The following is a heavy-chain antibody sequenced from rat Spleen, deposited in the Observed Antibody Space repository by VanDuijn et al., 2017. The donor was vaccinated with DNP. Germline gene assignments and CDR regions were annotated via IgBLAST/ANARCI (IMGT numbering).Heavy chain of an antibody. Sequence: EVQLVESGGGPVQPGRSLKLSCLASGFIFSNHWMTWIRQAPGKGLEWVASITNTGDSTYYRDSVKGRFTVSRDNAKSTLYLQMDSLRSEDTATYYCASQLFDYWGQGVMVTVSS. CDR1: GFIFSNHW. CDR3: ASQLFDY. CDR2: ITNTGDST. V-gene: IGHV5-31*01. J-gene: IGHJ2*01. D-gene: IGHD1-10*01.